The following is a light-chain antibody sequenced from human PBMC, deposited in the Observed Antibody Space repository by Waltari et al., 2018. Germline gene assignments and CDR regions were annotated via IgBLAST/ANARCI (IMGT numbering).Light chain of an antibody. CDR2: KAS. CDR3: QQYNSAPFT. V-gene: IGKV1-12*01. J-gene: IGKJ3*01. CDR1: QGISSW. Sequence: DIQMTQSQSSLSASVGDRFTITCRASQGISSWLAWYQQKPGKVPKLLISKASSLQSGGPSRFSGSGSGTDFTLTISSLQPEDFATYYCQQYNSAPFTFGPGTKLDIK.